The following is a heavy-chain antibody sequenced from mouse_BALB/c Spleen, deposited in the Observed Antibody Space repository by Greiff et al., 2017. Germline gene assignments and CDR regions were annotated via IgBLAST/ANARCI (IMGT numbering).Heavy chain of an antibody. CDR2: ISYDGSN. CDR1: GYSITSGYY. D-gene: IGHD2-1*01. J-gene: IGHJ2*01. Sequence: LEESGPGLVKPSQSLSLTCSVTGYSITSGYYWNWIRQFPGNKLEWMGYISYDGSNNYNPSLKNRISITRDTSKNQFFLKLNSVTTEDTATYYCARRTYGNYDYWGQGTTLTVSS. V-gene: IGHV3-6*02. CDR3: ARRTYGNYDY.